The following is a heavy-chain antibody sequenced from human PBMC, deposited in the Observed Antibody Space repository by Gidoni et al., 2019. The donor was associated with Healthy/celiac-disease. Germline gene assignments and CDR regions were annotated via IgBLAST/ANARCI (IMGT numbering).Heavy chain of an antibody. Sequence: QVQLVQSGAEVKKPGASVKVSCKASGYTFTSYYMHWVRQAPGQGLEWMGLINPSGGSTSYAQKFQGRVTMTRDTSTSTVYMELSSLRSEDTAVYYCATSGGYCSGGSCYLSLWGQGTLVTVSS. J-gene: IGHJ4*02. CDR3: ATSGGYCSGGSCYLSL. D-gene: IGHD2-15*01. CDR2: INPSGGST. V-gene: IGHV1-46*03. CDR1: GYTFTSYY.